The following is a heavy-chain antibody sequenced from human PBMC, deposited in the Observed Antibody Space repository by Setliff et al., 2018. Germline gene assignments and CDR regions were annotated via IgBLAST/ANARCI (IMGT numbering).Heavy chain of an antibody. CDR2: ISHNGRV. CDR1: GGAVSGFY. J-gene: IGHJ6*03. CDR3: ARAEHGYDFWSGYYGYYYYYMDV. V-gene: IGHV4-34*01. Sequence: SETLSLTCDIKGGAVSGFYWSWIRQTPGKDLEWIGEISHNGRVSSSPSLKSRVTISVDRAKNHFSLKLSSVTAADTAVYYCARAEHGYDFWSGYYGYYYYYMDVWGKGTTVTVSS. D-gene: IGHD3-3*01.